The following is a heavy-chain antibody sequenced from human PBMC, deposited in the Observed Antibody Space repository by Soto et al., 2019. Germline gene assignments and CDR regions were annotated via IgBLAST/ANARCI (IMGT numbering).Heavy chain of an antibody. V-gene: IGHV3-23*01. Sequence: RHWYAASGVSCSSYAVSGVRQEPGKGLEWVSAISGSGGSTYYADSVKGRFTISRDNSKNTLYLQMNSLRAEDTAVYYCAKGSSSWYVSGWFDPWGQGTLVTVSS. CDR3: AKGSSSWYVSGWFDP. J-gene: IGHJ5*02. CDR1: GVSCSSYA. CDR2: ISGSGGST. D-gene: IGHD6-13*01.